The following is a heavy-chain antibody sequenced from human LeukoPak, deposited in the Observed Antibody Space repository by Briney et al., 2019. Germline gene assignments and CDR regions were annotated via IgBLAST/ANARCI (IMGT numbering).Heavy chain of an antibody. Sequence: ASVKVSCKASGYTFTGYYMHWVRQAPGQGLEWMGWINPNSGGTNYAQKFQGWVTMTRDTSISTAYMELSRLRSDDTAVYYCARSLNKYSSSWYTPGGDAFDIWGQGTMVTVSS. CDR1: GYTFTGYY. J-gene: IGHJ3*02. V-gene: IGHV1-2*04. CDR2: INPNSGGT. D-gene: IGHD6-13*01. CDR3: ARSLNKYSSSWYTPGGDAFDI.